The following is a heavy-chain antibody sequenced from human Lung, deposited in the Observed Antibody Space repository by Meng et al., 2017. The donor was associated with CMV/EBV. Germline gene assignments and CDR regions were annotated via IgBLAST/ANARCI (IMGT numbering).Heavy chain of an antibody. J-gene: IGHJ4*02. CDR2: IYHSGST. CDR3: ASFPPPGKQWLVTDY. V-gene: IGHV4-4*02. CDR1: GGSISSSNW. D-gene: IGHD6-19*01. Sequence: LQELAPGLVTPSGTLSLACGVDGGSISSSNWWSWVRQPPGKGLEWSGEIYHSGSTNYNTSLKSRVTISVDKSTNQFSLKLSSVTAADTAVYYCASFPPPGKQWLVTDYWGQGTLVTVSS.